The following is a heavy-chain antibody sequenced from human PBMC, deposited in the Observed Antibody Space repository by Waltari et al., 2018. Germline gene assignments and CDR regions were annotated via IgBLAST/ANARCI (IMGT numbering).Heavy chain of an antibody. CDR1: GYSFTSYW. V-gene: IGHV5-51*01. Sequence: EVQLVQSGAEVKKPGESLKISCKGSGYSFTSYWIGWVRQMPGKGLEWMGIIDPGDSDTRYSPSFQGQVTISADKSISTAYLQWSSLKASDTAMYYCARLKKGYSYGYSEFDYWGQGTLVTVSS. CDR3: ARLKKGYSYGYSEFDY. J-gene: IGHJ4*02. CDR2: IDPGDSDT. D-gene: IGHD5-18*01.